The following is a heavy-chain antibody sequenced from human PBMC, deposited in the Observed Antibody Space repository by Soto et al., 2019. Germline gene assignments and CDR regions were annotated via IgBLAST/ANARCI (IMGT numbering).Heavy chain of an antibody. CDR3: AKDVRNDYVWGTYRNLLDS. V-gene: IGHV1-3*01. Sequence: ASVKVSCKASGYTFTNYAIHWVRQAPGQRLEWMGWIIPGNVDTKYSQRFQGRVTITRDTSASTVYMELSSLRSEDTAVYYCAKDVRNDYVWGTYRNLLDSWGQGTLVTVSS. D-gene: IGHD3-16*02. CDR2: IIPGNVDT. CDR1: GYTFTNYA. J-gene: IGHJ4*02.